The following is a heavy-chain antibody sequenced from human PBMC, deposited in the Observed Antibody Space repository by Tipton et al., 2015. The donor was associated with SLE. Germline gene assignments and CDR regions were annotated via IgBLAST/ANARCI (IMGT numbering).Heavy chain of an antibody. CDR2: INHSGST. V-gene: IGHV4-34*01. J-gene: IGHJ4*02. CDR3: ARGPPFDY. CDR1: GGSFSGYY. Sequence: TLSLTCAVYGGSFSGYYWSWIRQPPGKGLEWIGEINHSGSTNYNPSLKSRVTISVDTSKNQFSLKLSSVTAADTAVYYCARGPPFDYWDQGTLVTVSS.